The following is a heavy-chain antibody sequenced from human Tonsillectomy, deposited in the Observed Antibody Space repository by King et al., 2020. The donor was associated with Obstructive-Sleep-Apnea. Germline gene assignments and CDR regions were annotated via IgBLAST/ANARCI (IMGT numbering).Heavy chain of an antibody. J-gene: IGHJ4*02. V-gene: IGHV5-10-1*01. CDR1: GYSFTTYW. D-gene: IGHD6-13*01. CDR3: ARLPSSSSWSIKYYFDY. Sequence: QLVQSGAEVKKPGESLRISCKGSGYSFTTYWISWVRQMPGKGLEWMGRIDPSDSYTKYSPSFQGHGTISADKSISTAYLQWSSRKASDTAIYYCARLPSSSSWSIKYYFDYWGQGTLVTVSS. CDR2: IDPSDSYT.